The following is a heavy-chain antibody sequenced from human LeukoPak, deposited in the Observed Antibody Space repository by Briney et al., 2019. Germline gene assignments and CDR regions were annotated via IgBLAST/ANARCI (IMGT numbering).Heavy chain of an antibody. CDR2: INHSGST. Sequence: SETLSLTCAVYGGSFSGYYWSWIRQPPGKGLEWIGEINHSGSTNYNPSLKSRVTISVDTSKNQFSLKLSSVTAEDTAVYYCARELIPDYDILTGYPDWWGQGTLVTVSS. CDR1: GGSFSGYY. J-gene: IGHJ4*02. D-gene: IGHD3-9*01. CDR3: ARELIPDYDILTGYPDW. V-gene: IGHV4-34*01.